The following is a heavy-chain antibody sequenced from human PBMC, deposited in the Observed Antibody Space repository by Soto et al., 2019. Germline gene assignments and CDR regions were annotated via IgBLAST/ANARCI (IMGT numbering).Heavy chain of an antibody. CDR1: GGSISSSNW. CDR3: ARVRRDYDYVYGA. V-gene: IGHV4-4*02. Sequence: PSETLSLTCAVSGGSISSSNWWSWVRQPPGKGLEWIGEIYHSGSTNYNPSLKSRVTISVDKSKNQFSLKLSSVTAADTAVYYCARVRRDYDYVYGAWGQGTLVTVSS. D-gene: IGHD3-16*01. CDR2: IYHSGST. J-gene: IGHJ5*02.